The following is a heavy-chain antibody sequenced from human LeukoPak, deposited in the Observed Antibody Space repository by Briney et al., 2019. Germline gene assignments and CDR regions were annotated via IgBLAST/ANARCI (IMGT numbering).Heavy chain of an antibody. V-gene: IGHV3-7*01. CDR3: ATSHDSAGND. J-gene: IGHJ4*02. CDR2: IRHDGNAK. D-gene: IGHD2-15*01. Sequence: GGSLRLSCAASGFAFSDYWMSWVRQAPGKGLEWVANIRHDGNAKNYVPSVKGRFTISRDNAKNSLYLQMNSLTVEDTAVYYCATSHDSAGNDWGQGTLVTVSS. CDR1: GFAFSDYW.